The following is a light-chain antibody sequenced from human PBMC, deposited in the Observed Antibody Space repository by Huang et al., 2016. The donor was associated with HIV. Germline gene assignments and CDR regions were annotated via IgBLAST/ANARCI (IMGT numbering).Light chain of an antibody. V-gene: IGKV3-15*01. CDR1: QSVSVN. J-gene: IGKJ1*01. CDR2: SAS. CDR3: QQYKNGPPWT. Sequence: EIVMTQSPATLSVTPGEGATLSCRATQSVSVNLAWYQQKPGQAPRLLIHSASTRATGIPVRFSGGGSGTEFTLTISRLQSEDSAVYYCQQYKNGPPWTFGQGTKVEIK.